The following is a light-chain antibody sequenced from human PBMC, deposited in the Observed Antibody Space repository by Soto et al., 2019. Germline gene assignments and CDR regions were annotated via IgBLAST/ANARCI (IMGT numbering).Light chain of an antibody. CDR2: DAS. CDR3: QHYVSPPIT. V-gene: IGKV3-20*01. Sequence: EMVLTQSPHTLSLSPGERATLSCRASQSVRSERLAWYQQKRGQAPTLLIFDASSRASGTPERFSGSGSGTDFTLTISRLEPEDFAVYYCQHYVSPPITFGQGTRLEIK. J-gene: IGKJ5*01. CDR1: QSVRSER.